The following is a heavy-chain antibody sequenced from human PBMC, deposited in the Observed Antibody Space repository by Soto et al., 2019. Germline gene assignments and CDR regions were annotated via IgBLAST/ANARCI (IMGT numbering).Heavy chain of an antibody. CDR1: GGSISTYY. CDR2: VYDTGST. V-gene: IGHV4-59*01. J-gene: IGHJ4*02. CDR3: ARDSYSSSWYGFDY. Sequence: SETLSLTCTVSGGSISTYYWSWIRQPPGKGLEWIGYVYDTGSTNYNPSLKSRVTISVDTSKNQFSLKLSFVTAADTAVYYCARDSYSSSWYGFDYWGQGTPVTVSS. D-gene: IGHD6-13*01.